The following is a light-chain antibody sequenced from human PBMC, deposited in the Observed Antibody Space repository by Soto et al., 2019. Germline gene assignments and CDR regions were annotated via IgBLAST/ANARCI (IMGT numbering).Light chain of an antibody. V-gene: IGLV2-18*02. CDR3: SSYTSSSTRV. CDR1: SSDDGSYNR. J-gene: IGLJ1*01. Sequence: QSALTQPPSVSGSPGQSVTIPCTASSSDDGSYNRVSWYQQPPGTPPKLMIYEVSNRPSGVPDRFSGSKSGNTASLTISGLQAEDEANYYCSSYTSSSTRVFGTGTKVTVL. CDR2: EVS.